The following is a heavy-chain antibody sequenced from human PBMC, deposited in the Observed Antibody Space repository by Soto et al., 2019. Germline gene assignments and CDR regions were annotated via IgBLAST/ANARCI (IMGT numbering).Heavy chain of an antibody. CDR1: GGTFSSYA. CDR2: IIPIFGTA. D-gene: IGHD3-22*01. CDR3: ARAAPSHYDSSGYYYYYGMDV. Sequence: SVKVSCKASGGTFSSYAISWVRQAPGQGLEWMGGIIPIFGTANYAQKFQGRVTITADESTSTAYMELSSLRSEDTAVYYCARAAPSHYDSSGYYYYYGMDVWGQGTRVTVSS. J-gene: IGHJ6*02. V-gene: IGHV1-69*13.